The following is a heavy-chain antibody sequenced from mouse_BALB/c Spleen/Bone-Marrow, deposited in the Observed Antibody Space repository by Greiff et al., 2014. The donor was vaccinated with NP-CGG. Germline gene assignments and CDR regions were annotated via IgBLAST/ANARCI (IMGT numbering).Heavy chain of an antibody. CDR2: IHPSDIET. J-gene: IGHJ3*01. V-gene: IGHV1-61*01. D-gene: IGHD2-4*01. CDR1: GYPFTIYW. Sequence: QVQLQQSGAELVRPGASVKLSCKASGYPFTIYWMDWVKQRPGQGLEWIGMIHPSDIETRLNQKFKDKATLTVDKSSNTAYMQLSSPTSEDSAVYYCARGEITAFAYWGQGTLVTVSA. CDR3: ARGEITAFAY.